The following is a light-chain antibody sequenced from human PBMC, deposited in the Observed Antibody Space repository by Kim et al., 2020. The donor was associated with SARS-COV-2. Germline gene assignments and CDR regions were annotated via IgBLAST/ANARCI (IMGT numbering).Light chain of an antibody. CDR1: ILRSYY. CDR3: NSRDSNDNVV. Sequence: SSELTQDPAVSVALGQTVRITCQGDILRSYYATWYQQKPGQAPILVIYGKNNRPSGIPDRFSCSSSGNTASLTITGTQAGDEADYYCNSRDSNDNVVFGGGTQLTVL. J-gene: IGLJ2*01. V-gene: IGLV3-19*01. CDR2: GKN.